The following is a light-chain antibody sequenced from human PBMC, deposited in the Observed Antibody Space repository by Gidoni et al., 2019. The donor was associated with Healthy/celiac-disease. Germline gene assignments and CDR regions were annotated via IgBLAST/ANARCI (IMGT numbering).Light chain of an antibody. V-gene: IGLV3-21*03. CDR2: DDS. Sequence: SYVLTQPPSVSVAPGKTARISCGGNNIGSNTVHWYQQRPGQAPVLVVYDDSDRPSGIPERFSCSNSGNTATLTISRVEAGDEADYYCQVWDSSSAHVVFGGGTRLTVL. CDR1: NIGSNT. J-gene: IGLJ2*01. CDR3: QVWDSSSAHVV.